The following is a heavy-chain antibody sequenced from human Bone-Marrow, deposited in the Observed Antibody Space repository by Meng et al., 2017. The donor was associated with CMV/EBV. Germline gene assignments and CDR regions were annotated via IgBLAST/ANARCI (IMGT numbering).Heavy chain of an antibody. J-gene: IGHJ4*02. D-gene: IGHD3-3*01. V-gene: IGHV1-2*02. CDR3: ANTLGKYYDFGSGPPPHWGGIAIDY. CDR2: INPNSGGT. CDR1: GYTFTGYY. Sequence: ASVKVSCKASGYTFTGYYMHWVRQAPGQGLEWMGWINPNSGGTNYAQKFQGRVTMTRDTSISTAYMELSRLRSDETAVYYCANTLGKYYDFGSGPPPHWGGIAIDYWGQGPLVTVSS.